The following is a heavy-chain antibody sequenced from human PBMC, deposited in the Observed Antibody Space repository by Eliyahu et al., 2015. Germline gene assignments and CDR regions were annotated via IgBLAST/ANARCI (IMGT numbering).Heavy chain of an antibody. J-gene: IGHJ4*02. V-gene: IGHV4-31*01. CDR1: GXSISSGGYY. Sequence: QVQLQESGPGLVKPSQTLSLTCTXSGXSISSGGYYWSWIRQHPGKGLEWIGYIYYSGSTYYNPSLKSLVTISVDTSKNQFSLKLSSVTAADTAVYYCARAPFSGYLDYWGQGTLVTVSS. CDR2: IYYSGST. D-gene: IGHD2-15*01. CDR3: ARAPFSGYLDY.